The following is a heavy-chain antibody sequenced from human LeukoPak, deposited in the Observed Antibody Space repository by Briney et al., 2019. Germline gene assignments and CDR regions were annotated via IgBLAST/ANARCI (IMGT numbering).Heavy chain of an antibody. D-gene: IGHD3-22*01. V-gene: IGHV1-69*06. J-gene: IGHJ3*02. CDR2: IIPIFGTA. Sequence: ASVKVSCKASGGTFSSYAISWVRQAPGQGLEWMGGIIPIFGTANYAQKFQGRVTMTEDTSTDTAYMELSSLRSEDTAVYYCATSSNNYDAAFDIWGQGTMVTVSS. CDR1: GGTFSSYA. CDR3: ATSSNNYDAAFDI.